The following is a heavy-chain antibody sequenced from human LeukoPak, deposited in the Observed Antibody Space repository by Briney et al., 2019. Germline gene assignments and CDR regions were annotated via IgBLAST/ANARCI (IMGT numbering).Heavy chain of an antibody. CDR2: IIPIFDAP. CDR3: AIRTEYCSPTNCYSESPEYYFDY. D-gene: IGHD2-2*02. Sequence: GASVKVSCKASGYTFTSYGISWVRQAPGQGLEWMGGIIPIFDAPKYPQKFQDRVAIITDASTSTAYMELSSLRSEDTAVYYCAIRTEYCSPTNCYSESPEYYFDYWGQGTLVTVSS. CDR1: GYTFTSYG. V-gene: IGHV1-69*05. J-gene: IGHJ4*02.